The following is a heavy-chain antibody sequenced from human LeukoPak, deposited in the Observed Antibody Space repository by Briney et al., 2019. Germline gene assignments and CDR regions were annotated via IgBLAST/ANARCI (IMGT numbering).Heavy chain of an antibody. V-gene: IGHV4-59*01. Sequence: SETLSLTCTVSGGSINSYYWSWIRQPPGKGLEWIGYIYYSGSTNYNPSLKSRVTISVDTSKNQFSLKLSSATAADTAVYYCARGLENYYDSSGYPTLDYWGQGTLVTVSS. CDR1: GGSINSYY. J-gene: IGHJ4*02. D-gene: IGHD3-22*01. CDR3: ARGLENYYDSSGYPTLDY. CDR2: IYYSGST.